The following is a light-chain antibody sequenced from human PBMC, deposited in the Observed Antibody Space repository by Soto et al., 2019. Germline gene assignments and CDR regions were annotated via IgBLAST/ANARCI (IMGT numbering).Light chain of an antibody. CDR2: AAS. CDR1: QGISNY. CDR3: QKYNSAPYT. J-gene: IGKJ2*01. Sequence: DIQMTQSPSSLSASVGDRVTITCRASQGISNYLAWYQQRPGKVPKLLIYAASTLQAGVPSRFSGSGSGTDFTLTISSLQPEDVATYYWQKYNSAPYTFGQGTKLEIK. V-gene: IGKV1-27*01.